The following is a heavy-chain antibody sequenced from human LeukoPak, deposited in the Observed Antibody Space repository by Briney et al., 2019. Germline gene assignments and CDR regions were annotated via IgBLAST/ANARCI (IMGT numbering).Heavy chain of an antibody. Sequence: SETLSLTCTVSGVSISSSNSYWGWIRQPPGKGLEWIGSIYYSGNTYYNASLKSQVSISIDTSRNQFSLKLTSVTAADTAVYYCARQTGSGLFILPGGQGTLVTVSS. CDR3: ARQTGSGLFILP. V-gene: IGHV4-39*01. CDR1: GVSISSSNSY. CDR2: IYYSGNT. D-gene: IGHD3/OR15-3a*01. J-gene: IGHJ4*02.